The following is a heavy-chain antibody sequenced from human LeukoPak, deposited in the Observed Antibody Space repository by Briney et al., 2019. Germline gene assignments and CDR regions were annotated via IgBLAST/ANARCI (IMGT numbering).Heavy chain of an antibody. J-gene: IGHJ3*02. CDR3: AAELANIGVDAFDI. Sequence: SETLSLTCTVSGGSISSSSYYWGWIRQPPGKGLEWIGSIYYSGSTYYNPSLKSRVTISVDTSKNQFSLKLSSVTAADTAVYYCAAELANIGVDAFDIWGQGTMVTVSP. CDR2: IYYSGST. CDR1: GGSISSSSYY. V-gene: IGHV4-39*07. D-gene: IGHD1-7*01.